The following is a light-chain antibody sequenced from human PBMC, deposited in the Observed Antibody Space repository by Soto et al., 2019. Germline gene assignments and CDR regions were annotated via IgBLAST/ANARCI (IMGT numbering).Light chain of an antibody. V-gene: IGKV1-39*01. Sequence: DIQMTQSPSSLSASVGDRVTITCRASQSIGDNLNWYQLKPGTAPNLQIYAASNWQRGVPSRFSGSGTGKDFPPTISNLPPEDFVGYVCQQSFNTPRTFGGGTKVELQ. CDR2: AAS. J-gene: IGKJ4*01. CDR1: QSIGDN. CDR3: QQSFNTPRT.